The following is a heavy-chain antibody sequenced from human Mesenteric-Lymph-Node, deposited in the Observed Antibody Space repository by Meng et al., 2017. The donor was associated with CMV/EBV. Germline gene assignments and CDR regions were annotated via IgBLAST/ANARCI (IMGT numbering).Heavy chain of an antibody. V-gene: IGHV3-53*01. CDR1: GFIFDEHA. D-gene: IGHD3-3*01. J-gene: IGHJ6*02. Sequence: GGSLRLSCEASGFIFDEHAMDWVRQAPGKGLEWVSVIYSAGATHYADSVKGRFTISRDNSKNTVHLQMNNLRAEDTAVYYCARGNTNDFWSYYGLDVWGQGTTVTVSS. CDR3: ARGNTNDFWSYYGLDV. CDR2: IYSAGAT.